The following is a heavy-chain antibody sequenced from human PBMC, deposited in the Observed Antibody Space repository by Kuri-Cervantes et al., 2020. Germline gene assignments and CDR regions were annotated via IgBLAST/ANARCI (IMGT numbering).Heavy chain of an antibody. J-gene: IGHJ4*02. D-gene: IGHD2-2*01. CDR1: GGSISSYY. CDR2: IYYSGST. Sequence: GSLRLSCTVSGGSISSYYWSWIRQPPGKGLEWIGYIYYSGSTNYNPSLKSRVTISVDTSKNQFSLKLSSVTAADTAVYYCARDRLRGTSCMGYWGQGTLVTVSS. V-gene: IGHV4-59*01. CDR3: ARDRLRGTSCMGY.